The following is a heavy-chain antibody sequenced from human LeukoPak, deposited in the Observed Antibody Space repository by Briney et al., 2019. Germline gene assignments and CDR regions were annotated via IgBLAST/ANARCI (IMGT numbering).Heavy chain of an antibody. J-gene: IGHJ4*02. CDR1: GFTFSGSA. V-gene: IGHV3-73*01. CDR2: IRSKANSYAT. CDR3: TRSDLDY. Sequence: GGSLKLSCAASGFTFSGSAMHWVRQASGKGLEWVGRIRSKANSYATAYAASVKGRLTISRDDSKNTAYLQMNSLKTEDTAVYYCTRSDLDYWGQGTLVTVSS.